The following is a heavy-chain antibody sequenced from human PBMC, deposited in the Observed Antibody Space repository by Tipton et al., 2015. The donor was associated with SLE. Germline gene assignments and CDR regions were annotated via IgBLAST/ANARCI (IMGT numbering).Heavy chain of an antibody. CDR2: IHSSGST. CDR1: GDSISTYY. Sequence: TLSLTCNVSGDSISTYYWSWVRQPPGKGLEWIGFIHSSGSTKYNPSLTSRITISLDTSKNQFSLKLSSVTAADTAVYYCARRRGSSWYEDYFDYWGQGTLVTVSS. D-gene: IGHD6-13*01. CDR3: ARRRGSSWYEDYFDY. V-gene: IGHV4-59*01. J-gene: IGHJ4*02.